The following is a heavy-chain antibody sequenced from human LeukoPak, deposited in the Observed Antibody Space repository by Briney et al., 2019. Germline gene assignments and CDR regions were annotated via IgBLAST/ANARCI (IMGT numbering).Heavy chain of an antibody. J-gene: IGHJ6*03. V-gene: IGHV4-38-2*02. CDR1: GYSISSGYY. CDR2: IYHSGST. Sequence: SETLSLTCTVSGYSISSGYYWGWIRQPPGKGLEWIGSIYHSGSTYYNPSLKSRVTISVDTSKNQFSLKLSSVTAADTAVYYCARVLRAAARYYYYYYMDVWGKGTTVTVSS. D-gene: IGHD6-13*01. CDR3: ARVLRAAARYYYYYYMDV.